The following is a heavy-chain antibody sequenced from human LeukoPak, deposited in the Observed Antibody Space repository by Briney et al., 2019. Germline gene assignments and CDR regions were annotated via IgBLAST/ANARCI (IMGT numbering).Heavy chain of an antibody. D-gene: IGHD3-3*01. V-gene: IGHV3-20*04. J-gene: IGHJ6*03. CDR2: INWNGGST. CDR1: GFTFGDYY. Sequence: GGSLRLSCAASGFTFGDYYMSWVRQAPGKGLEWVSGINWNGGSTGYADSVKGRFTISRDNAKNSLSLQMNSLRVEDTALYYCARGGISIFGVVICMDVWGKGTTVTVSS. CDR3: ARGGISIFGVVICMDV.